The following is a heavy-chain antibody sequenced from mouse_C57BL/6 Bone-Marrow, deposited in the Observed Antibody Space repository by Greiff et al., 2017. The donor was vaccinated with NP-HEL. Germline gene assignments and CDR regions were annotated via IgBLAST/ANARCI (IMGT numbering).Heavy chain of an antibody. CDR1: GFSLSTFGMG. D-gene: IGHD4-1*01. CDR3: ALMNWDSWFAY. CDR2: IWWDDDK. Sequence: QVTLKVSGPGILQPSQTLSLTCSFSGFSLSTFGMGVGWIRQPSGKGLEWLAHIWWDDDKYNNPALKSRRTISKDTSKNQVFLKIANMYTADTATYYCALMNWDSWFAYWGQGTLVTVSA. J-gene: IGHJ3*01. V-gene: IGHV8-8*01.